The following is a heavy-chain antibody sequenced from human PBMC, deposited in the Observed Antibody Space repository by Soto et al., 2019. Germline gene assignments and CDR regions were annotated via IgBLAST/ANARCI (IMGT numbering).Heavy chain of an antibody. J-gene: IGHJ4*02. V-gene: IGHV6-1*01. Sequence: SQTLSLTCAISGDSVSSNSAAWNWIRQSPSRGLEWLGRTYYRSKWYNDYAVSVKSRITINPDTSKNQFSLQLNSVTPEDTAVYYCARKAYCGGDCYPHFDYWGQGTLVTVSS. CDR3: ARKAYCGGDCYPHFDY. CDR2: TYYRSKWYN. CDR1: GDSVSSNSAA. D-gene: IGHD2-21*02.